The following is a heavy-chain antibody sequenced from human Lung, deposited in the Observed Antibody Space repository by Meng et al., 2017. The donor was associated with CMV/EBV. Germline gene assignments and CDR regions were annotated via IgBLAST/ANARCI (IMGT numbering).Heavy chain of an antibody. CDR1: GESLSSNNVA. D-gene: IGHD4-23*01. V-gene: IGHV6-1*01. CDR3: ARDLGFLVVTSGNCFDP. CDR2: TYYRSQWYN. Sequence: SQTXSLTXDISGESLSSNNVAWNWSRQSPSRGLEWRGRTYYRSQWYNDYAVSGESRITINPDTTKKQFSLHLKYVTTEDTLVYYCARDLGFLVVTSGNCFDPWXQGALVTVSS. J-gene: IGHJ5*02.